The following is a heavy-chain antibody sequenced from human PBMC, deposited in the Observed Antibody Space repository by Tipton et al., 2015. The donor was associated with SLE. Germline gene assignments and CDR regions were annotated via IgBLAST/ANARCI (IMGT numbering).Heavy chain of an antibody. CDR2: AYSSGNA. CDR3: ARGGGSYYDY. CDR1: GGSISGYY. Sequence: TLSLTCTVSGGSISGYYWSWIRQPAGKGLEWIGRAYSSGNAIYNPSIKSRITLSLDTSKNQFSLRVNSVTAADTAVYYCARGGGSYYDYWGQGTLVTVSS. V-gene: IGHV4-4*07. J-gene: IGHJ4*02. D-gene: IGHD1-26*01.